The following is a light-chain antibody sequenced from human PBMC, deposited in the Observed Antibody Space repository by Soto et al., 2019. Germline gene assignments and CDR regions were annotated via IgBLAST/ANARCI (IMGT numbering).Light chain of an antibody. CDR2: EVS. CDR3: SSYTSSSQGV. Sequence: QSALTQPASVSGSPGQSITISCTGTSSDVGGYDFVSWYQHHPGKVPKLMIFEVSKRPSGVSNRFSGSKSGNTASLTISGLQAEDEADYYCSSYTSSSQGVFGGGTKLTVL. V-gene: IGLV2-14*01. J-gene: IGLJ2*01. CDR1: SSDVGGYDF.